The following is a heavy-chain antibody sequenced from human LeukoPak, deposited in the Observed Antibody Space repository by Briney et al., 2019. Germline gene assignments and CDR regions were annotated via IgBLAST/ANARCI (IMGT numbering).Heavy chain of an antibody. V-gene: IGHV4-34*01. CDR3: ARHPHSSGWYDYFDY. CDR1: GGSFSGYY. Sequence: SETLSLTCAVYGGSFSGYYWSWIRQSPGKGLEWIGEINHSGSTNYNPSLKSRVTISVDTSKNQFSLKLSSVTAADTAVYYCARHPHSSGWYDYFDYWGQGTLVTVSS. J-gene: IGHJ4*02. CDR2: INHSGST. D-gene: IGHD6-19*01.